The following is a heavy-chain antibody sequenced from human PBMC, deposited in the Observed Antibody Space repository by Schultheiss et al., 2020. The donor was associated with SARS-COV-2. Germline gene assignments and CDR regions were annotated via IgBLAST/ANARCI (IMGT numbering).Heavy chain of an antibody. CDR2: IYYSGST. CDR1: GGSISSYY. CDR3: ERRDGYNYYFDY. V-gene: IGHV4-59*08. D-gene: IGHD5-24*01. Sequence: SETLSLTCTVSGGSISSYYWSWIRQPPGKGLEWIGYIYYSGSTNYNPSLKSRVTISVDTSKNQFSLKLSSVTAADTAVYYCERRDGYNYYFDYWGQGTLVTVSS. J-gene: IGHJ4*02.